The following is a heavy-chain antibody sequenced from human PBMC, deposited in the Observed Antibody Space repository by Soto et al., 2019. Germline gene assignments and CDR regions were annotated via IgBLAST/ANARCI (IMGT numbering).Heavy chain of an antibody. D-gene: IGHD3-22*01. CDR1: GFTFSSYS. J-gene: IGHJ3*02. V-gene: IGHV3-48*02. Sequence: GGPMRVSCGAAGFTFSSYSMSWVRKAPGKGLEWVSYISSSSSTIYYADSVKGRFTISRDNAKNSLYLQMNSLRDEDTAVYYCASSSYYYDSSGYSGDAFDIWGQGTMVTVSS. CDR2: ISSSSSTI. CDR3: ASSSYYYDSSGYSGDAFDI.